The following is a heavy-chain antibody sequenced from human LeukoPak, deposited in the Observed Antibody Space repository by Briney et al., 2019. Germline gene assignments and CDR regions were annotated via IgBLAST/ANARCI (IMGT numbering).Heavy chain of an antibody. Sequence: SETLSLTYTVSGGSIGSHYWSWIRQPPGKGLEWIGYIYYSGSTNSNPSLKSRVTISVDTSKNQFSLKMSSVTAADTAMYYCAREGGVGYSYGPSWYFDLWGRGTLVTVSS. CDR3: AREGGVGYSYGPSWYFDL. CDR2: IYYSGST. V-gene: IGHV4-59*11. CDR1: GGSIGSHY. D-gene: IGHD5-18*01. J-gene: IGHJ2*01.